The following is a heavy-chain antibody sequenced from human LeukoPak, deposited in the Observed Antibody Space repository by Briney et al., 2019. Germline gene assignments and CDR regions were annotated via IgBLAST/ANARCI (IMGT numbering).Heavy chain of an antibody. V-gene: IGHV4-31*03. J-gene: IGHJ4*02. Sequence: PSETLSLTCTVSGGSISSGGYYWSWIRQHPGKGLEWIGHIYYSGSTYYNPSLKSRVTISVDTSKNQFSLKLSSVTAADTAVYYCARDLGYSSSHFDYWGQGTLVTVSS. CDR2: IYYSGST. CDR1: GGSISSGGYY. CDR3: ARDLGYSSSHFDY. D-gene: IGHD6-6*01.